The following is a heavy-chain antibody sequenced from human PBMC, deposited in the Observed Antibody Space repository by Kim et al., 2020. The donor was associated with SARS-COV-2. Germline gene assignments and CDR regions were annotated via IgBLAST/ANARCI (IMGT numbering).Heavy chain of an antibody. Sequence: GESLKISCKASGYSFTNYWISWVRQMPGQGLEWMGRIDPSDSYTNYSPSFQGHVTISADKSINTAYLQWSSLKASDTAIYYCARLNWNFDPYFDHWGQGTLVTVSS. CDR3: ARLNWNFDPYFDH. CDR2: IDPSDSYT. J-gene: IGHJ4*02. D-gene: IGHD1-7*01. V-gene: IGHV5-10-1*01. CDR1: GYSFTNYW.